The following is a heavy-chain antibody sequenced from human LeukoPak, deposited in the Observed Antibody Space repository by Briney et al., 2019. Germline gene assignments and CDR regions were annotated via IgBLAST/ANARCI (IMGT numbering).Heavy chain of an antibody. CDR2: IYSSGYT. V-gene: IGHV4-59*08. CDR1: GGSISNYY. CDR3: ARQPNYYYYMDV. Sequence: SETLSLTCSVSGGSISNYYWSWIRQPPGKGLEWIGYIYSSGYTNYEPSLKSRVTLSVDTSKNQVSLKLTSVTAADTAVYYCARQPNYYYYMDVWGNGTTVTVSS. J-gene: IGHJ6*03.